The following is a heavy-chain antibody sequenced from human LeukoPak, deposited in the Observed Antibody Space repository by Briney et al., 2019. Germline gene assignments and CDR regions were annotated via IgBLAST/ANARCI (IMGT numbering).Heavy chain of an antibody. CDR2: INHSGST. V-gene: IGHV4-34*01. CDR1: GGSISSYY. D-gene: IGHD3-10*01. Sequence: PSETLSLTCTVSGGSISSYYWSWIRQPPGKGLEWIGEINHSGSTNYNPSLKSRVTISVDTSKNQFSLKLSSVTAADTAVYYCARSPNYYGSATDPWGQGTLVTVSS. CDR3: ARSPNYYGSATDP. J-gene: IGHJ5*02.